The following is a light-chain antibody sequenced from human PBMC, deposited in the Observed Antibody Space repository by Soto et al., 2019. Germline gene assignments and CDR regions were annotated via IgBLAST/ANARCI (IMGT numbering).Light chain of an antibody. CDR3: LQYYSYPRS. CDR1: QGISSY. Sequence: ALRMTQSPSSFSASTGDRVTITCRASQGISSYLAWYQQKPGKAPKLLIYAASTLQSGVPSRFSGSGSGTDFTLTISCLQSEDFAAYYCLQYYSYPRSFGQGTKVEIK. CDR2: AAS. V-gene: IGKV1-8*01. J-gene: IGKJ1*01.